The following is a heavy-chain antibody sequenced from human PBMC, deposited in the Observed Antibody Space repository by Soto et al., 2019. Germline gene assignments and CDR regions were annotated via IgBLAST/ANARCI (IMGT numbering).Heavy chain of an antibody. Sequence: PGEALKISCKGSGYSFTDYWIGWVRQMPGKGLEWMGIIYPGDSDTRYSPSFQGQVTISADKSISTAYLQWSSLKASDTAMYCCARHDPLLSFPSGRHYGTLDVWGQGTTVAVSS. J-gene: IGHJ6*02. CDR3: ARHDPLLSFPSGRHYGTLDV. V-gene: IGHV5-51*01. CDR1: GYSFTDYW. D-gene: IGHD1-26*01. CDR2: IYPGDSDT.